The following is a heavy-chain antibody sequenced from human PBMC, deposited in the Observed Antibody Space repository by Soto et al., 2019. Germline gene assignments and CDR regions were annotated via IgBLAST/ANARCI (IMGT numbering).Heavy chain of an antibody. CDR2: MYNTGSA. V-gene: IGHV4-4*07. CDR3: ARERQVGPYCYYAMHX. Sequence: SDTLSLTCTVSGGSISNYYWNWVRQPAGKELEWILRMYNTGSASYNPSLRSRVSMSIDMSRNQFSLKLTSVTAADTALYYCARERQVGPYCYYAMHXWGQVTRVTAS. CDR1: GGSISNYY. J-gene: IGHJ6*02.